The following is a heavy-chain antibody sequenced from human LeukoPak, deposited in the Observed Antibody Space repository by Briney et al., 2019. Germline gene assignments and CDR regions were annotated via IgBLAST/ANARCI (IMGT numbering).Heavy chain of an antibody. V-gene: IGHV4-39*07. CDR2: IYYSGST. CDR1: GGSISSSSYY. CDR3: ARDMEYYDSSGYRAPDFDY. D-gene: IGHD3-22*01. Sequence: SETLSLTCTVSGGSISSSSYYWGWIRQPPGKGLEWIGSIYYSGSTYYNPSLKSRVTISVDTSKNQFSLKLSSVTAADTAVYYCARDMEYYDSSGYRAPDFDYWGQGTLVTVSS. J-gene: IGHJ4*02.